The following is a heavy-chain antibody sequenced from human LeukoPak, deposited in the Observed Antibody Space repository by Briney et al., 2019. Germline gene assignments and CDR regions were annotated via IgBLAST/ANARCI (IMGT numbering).Heavy chain of an antibody. V-gene: IGHV4-61*02. CDR1: GGSISSGSYY. D-gene: IGHD3-10*01. CDR3: ARSITMVRGALINWFDP. J-gene: IGHJ5*02. Sequence: PSETLSLTCTVSGGSISSGSYYWSWIRQPAGKGLEWIGRIYTSGSTNYNPSLKSRVTISVDTSKNQFSLKLSSVTAADTAVYYCARSITMVRGALINWFDPWGQGTLVTVSS. CDR2: IYTSGST.